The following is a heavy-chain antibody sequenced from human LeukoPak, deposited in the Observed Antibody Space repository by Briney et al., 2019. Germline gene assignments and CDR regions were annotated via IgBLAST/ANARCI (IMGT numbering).Heavy chain of an antibody. CDR3: ARVGQWLDY. V-gene: IGHV4-59*01. D-gene: IGHD6-19*01. CDR2: IYYSGST. J-gene: IGHJ4*02. CDR1: GGSISSYY. Sequence: SETLSLTCPVSGGSISSYYWSWIRQPPGKGLEWIGYIYYSGSTNYNPSLESRVTISVDTSKNQFSLKLSSVTAADTAVYYCARVGQWLDYWGQGTLVTVSS.